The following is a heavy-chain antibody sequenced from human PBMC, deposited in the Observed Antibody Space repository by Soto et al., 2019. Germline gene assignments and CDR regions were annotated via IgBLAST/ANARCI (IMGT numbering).Heavy chain of an antibody. Sequence: PGESLKISCKGSGYSFTSYWIGWVRQMPGKGLEWMGIIYPGDSDTRYSPSFQGQVTISADKSISTAYLQWSSLKASDTAMYYCARQVQYYDILTGPDYWGQGTLVTVSS. CDR1: GYSFTSYW. CDR3: ARQVQYYDILTGPDY. D-gene: IGHD3-9*01. CDR2: IYPGDSDT. V-gene: IGHV5-51*01. J-gene: IGHJ4*02.